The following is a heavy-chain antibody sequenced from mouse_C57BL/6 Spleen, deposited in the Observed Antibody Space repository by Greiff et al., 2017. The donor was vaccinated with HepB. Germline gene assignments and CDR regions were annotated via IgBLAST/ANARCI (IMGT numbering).Heavy chain of an antibody. J-gene: IGHJ3*01. V-gene: IGHV1-42*01. CDR2: INPSTGGT. D-gene: IGHD1-1*01. CDR3: ARPHYGRSYGFAY. Sequence: EVQLQQSGPELVKPGASVKISCKASGYSFTGYYMNWVKQSPEKSLEWIGEINPSTGGTTYNQKFKAKATLTVDKSSSTAYMQLKSLTSEDSAVYYCARPHYGRSYGFAYWGQGTLVTVSA. CDR1: GYSFTGYY.